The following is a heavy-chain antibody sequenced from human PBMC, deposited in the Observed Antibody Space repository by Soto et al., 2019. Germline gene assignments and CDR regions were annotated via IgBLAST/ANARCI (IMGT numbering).Heavy chain of an antibody. V-gene: IGHV1-18*01. CDR3: ARDLYGDYPDVVYDY. Sequence: ASVKVSCKASGYTFTSYGISWVRQAPGQGLEWMGWISAYNGNTNYAQKLQGRVTMTTDTSTSTAYMELRSLRSDDTAVYYCARDLYGDYPDVVYDYWGQGTLVTVS. CDR2: ISAYNGNT. J-gene: IGHJ4*02. D-gene: IGHD4-17*01. CDR1: GYTFTSYG.